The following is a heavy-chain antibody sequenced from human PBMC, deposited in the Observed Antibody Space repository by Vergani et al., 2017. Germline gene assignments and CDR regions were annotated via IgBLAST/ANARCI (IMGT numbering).Heavy chain of an antibody. J-gene: IGHJ2*01. V-gene: IGHV4-4*02. CDR2: IYHSGST. CDR3: ARFIVVPAATTSYWYFDL. CDR1: GGSISSSNW. D-gene: IGHD2-2*01. Sequence: QVQLQESGPGLVKPSGTLSLTCAVSGGSISSSNWWSWVRQPPGKGLEWIGEIYHSGSTNYNPFLKSRVTISVDKSKNQFSLKLSSVTAADTAVYYCARFIVVPAATTSYWYFDLWGRGTLVTVSS.